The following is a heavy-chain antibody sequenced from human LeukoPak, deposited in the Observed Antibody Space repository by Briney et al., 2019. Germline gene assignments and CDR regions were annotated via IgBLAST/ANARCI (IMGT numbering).Heavy chain of an antibody. J-gene: IGHJ3*02. CDR1: GFSLSTSGVG. D-gene: IGHD2/OR15-2a*01. CDR3: AHIGSWEISMLFDX. Sequence: ESGPTLVKPTQTLTLTCTFSGFSLSTSGVGVGWIRQPPGKALEWLALIYWDDDKRYSPSLKSRLTITKDTSKNQVVLTMTNMDPVDTATYYCAHIGSWEISMLFDXWGQGTMVTVSS. CDR2: IYWDDDK. V-gene: IGHV2-5*02.